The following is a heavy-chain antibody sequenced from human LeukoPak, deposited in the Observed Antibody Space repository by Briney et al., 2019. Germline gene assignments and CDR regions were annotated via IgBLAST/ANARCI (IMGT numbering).Heavy chain of an antibody. CDR3: ARALKGLFDYDSSGYYSDAFDI. J-gene: IGHJ3*02. Sequence: GGSLRLSCTASGFTFSSYAMHWVRQAPGKGLEWVAVISYDGSNKSYADSVKGRFTISRDNAKNSLYLQMNSLRAEDTAVYYCARALKGLFDYDSSGYYSDAFDIWGQGTMVTVSS. D-gene: IGHD3-22*01. CDR2: ISYDGSNK. CDR1: GFTFSSYA. V-gene: IGHV3-30-3*01.